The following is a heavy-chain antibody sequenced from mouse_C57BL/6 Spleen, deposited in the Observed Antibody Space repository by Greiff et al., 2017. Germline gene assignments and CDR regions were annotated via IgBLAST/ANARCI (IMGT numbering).Heavy chain of an antibody. V-gene: IGHV2-6-1*01. CDR3: ARQPCPNYAMDY. Sequence: QVQLQQSGPGLVAPSQSLSITCTVSGFSLTSYGVHWVRQPPGKGLEWLVVIWSDGSTTYNSALRSSLSISKDNSKSQFFLKRNKLQTDDTAMYYCARQPCPNYAMDYWGQGTSVTVSS. CDR1: GFSLTSYG. CDR2: IWSDGST. J-gene: IGHJ4*01.